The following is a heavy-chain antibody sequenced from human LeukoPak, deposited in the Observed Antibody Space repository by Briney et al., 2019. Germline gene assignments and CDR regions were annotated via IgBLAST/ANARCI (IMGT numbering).Heavy chain of an antibody. V-gene: IGHV6-1*01. D-gene: IGHD3-10*01. CDR1: GDSVSSNSAA. CDR3: ARGKIWFGSTPIIDY. J-gene: IGHJ4*02. CDR2: TYYRSKWYN. Sequence: SQTLSLTCAISGDSVSSNSAAWNWIRQSPSRGLEWLGRTYYRSKWYNDYAVSVKSRITINPDTSKSQFSLQLNSVTPEDTAVYYCARGKIWFGSTPIIDYWGQGTLVTVSS.